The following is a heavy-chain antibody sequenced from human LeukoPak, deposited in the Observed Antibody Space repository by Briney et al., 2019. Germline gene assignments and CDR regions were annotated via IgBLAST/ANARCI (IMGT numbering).Heavy chain of an antibody. V-gene: IGHV1-2*06. J-gene: IGHJ4*02. CDR3: ASQKVGTREFDY. CDR2: INPKSGDT. D-gene: IGHD1-26*01. Sequence: ASVKVSCKASGYTFSDYYMYWLRQAPGEGLEWMGRINPKSGDTNYAQNFQGRVTMTRDTSMNTAYMELSRLRSDDTAVYYCASQKVGTREFDYWGQGTLVTVSS. CDR1: GYTFSDYY.